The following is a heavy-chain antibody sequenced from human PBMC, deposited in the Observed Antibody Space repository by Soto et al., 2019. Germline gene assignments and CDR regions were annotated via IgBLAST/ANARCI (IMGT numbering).Heavy chain of an antibody. V-gene: IGHV3-15*01. D-gene: IGHD3-22*01. Sequence: DVQLVESGGGFVKPGGSFRLSCAASGLTFNDVWMSWVRQAPGKGLEWVGRIKTKAEGETTDYAAPVKGRFTISRDDSKNIVHLEMNNLKTEDTAVYYCTVRGGWLGPWGQGILVTVSS. CDR1: GLTFNDVW. CDR3: TVRGGWLGP. J-gene: IGHJ5*02. CDR2: IKTKAEGETT.